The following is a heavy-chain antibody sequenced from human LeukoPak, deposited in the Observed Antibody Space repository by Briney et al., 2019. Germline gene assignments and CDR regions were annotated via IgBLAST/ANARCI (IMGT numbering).Heavy chain of an antibody. V-gene: IGHV3-72*01. CDR2: TRNKANSYTT. Sequence: GGSLRLSCAASGFTFSDHYMDWVRQAPGKGLEWVGRTRNKANSYTTEYAASVKGRFTISRDDSKNSLYLQMNSLKTDHTDLYYFARGRYYYGSGSYFGGYYFDYWGQGTLVTVSS. CDR1: GFTFSDHY. D-gene: IGHD3-10*01. CDR3: ARGRYYYGSGSYFGGYYFDY. J-gene: IGHJ4*02.